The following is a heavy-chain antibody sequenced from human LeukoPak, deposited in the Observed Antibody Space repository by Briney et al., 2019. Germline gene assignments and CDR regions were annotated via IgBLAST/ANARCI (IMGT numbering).Heavy chain of an antibody. CDR1: GFSFSDYG. D-gene: IGHD1-1*01. CDR2: IYNDGSNH. J-gene: IGHJ6*03. Sequence: GRSLRLSCAASGFSFSDYGMHWVRQAPGEGLEWVGVIYNDGSNHYYADSVQGRFTISRDNSRNTLYLQMNSLRVEDTAVYYCARDIWNDGNYYMDVWGKGTTVTVSS. CDR3: ARDIWNDGNYYMDV. V-gene: IGHV3-33*01.